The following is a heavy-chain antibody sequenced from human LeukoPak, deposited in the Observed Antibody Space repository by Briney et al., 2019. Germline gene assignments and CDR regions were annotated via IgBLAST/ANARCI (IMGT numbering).Heavy chain of an antibody. CDR3: AKSRNGMDV. V-gene: IGHV3-23*01. Sequence: PGGSLRLSCAASRFTFNSYAVNWVRQAPGKGLEWVSAISGSGGSTYYADSVKGRFTISRDNSKNTLYLQMNSLRAEDTAVYYCAKSRNGMDVWGQGTTVTVSS. CDR1: RFTFNSYA. CDR2: ISGSGGST. J-gene: IGHJ6*02.